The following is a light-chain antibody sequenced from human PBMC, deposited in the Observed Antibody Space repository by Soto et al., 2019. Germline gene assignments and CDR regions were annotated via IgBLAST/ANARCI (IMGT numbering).Light chain of an antibody. CDR1: SSDVGGYNY. V-gene: IGLV2-8*01. CDR3: SSYAGRNNFV. CDR2: EVS. Sequence: QSALTQPPSASGSPGQSVTISCTGTSSDVGGYNYVSWYQQHPGKAPKLIICEVSKRPSGVPDRFSGSKSGNTASLTVAGLQADDEADYYCSSYAGRNNFVFGTGTKLTVL. J-gene: IGLJ1*01.